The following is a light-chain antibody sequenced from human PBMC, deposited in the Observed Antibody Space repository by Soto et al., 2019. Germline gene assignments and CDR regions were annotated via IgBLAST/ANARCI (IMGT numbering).Light chain of an antibody. CDR1: QGISTY. J-gene: IGKJ1*01. V-gene: IGKV1-39*01. CDR3: QQRYSTTWT. CDR2: AAS. Sequence: DIQMTQSPSSLSASVGDRVTITCRASQGISTYLNWYQQKPGKAPKLLIYAASSLQSGVPSRFSGSGSETDFTLTISSLPHEDVATYSCQQRYSTTWTFGQGTKVDI.